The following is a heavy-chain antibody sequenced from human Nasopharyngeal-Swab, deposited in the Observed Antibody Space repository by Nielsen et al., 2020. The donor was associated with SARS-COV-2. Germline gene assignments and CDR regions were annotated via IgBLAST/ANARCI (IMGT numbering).Heavy chain of an antibody. J-gene: IGHJ4*02. CDR3: ARDTYHFWSGYRYFDS. CDR2: IRGSGGST. CDR1: GFTFSTYA. V-gene: IGHV3-23*01. Sequence: GESLKISCAASGFTFSTYAMYWVRQPPAKGLEWVSIIRGSGGSTYYADSVKGRFTLSRDNSKNSLYLQINSLRVEDTAMYYCARDTYHFWSGYRYFDSWGQGTLVTVSS. D-gene: IGHD3-3*01.